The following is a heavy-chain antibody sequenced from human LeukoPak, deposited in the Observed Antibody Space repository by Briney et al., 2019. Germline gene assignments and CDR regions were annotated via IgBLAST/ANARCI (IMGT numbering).Heavy chain of an antibody. V-gene: IGHV4-39*01. Sequence: PSETLSLTCTVSGVSISSSNSYWGWIRQPPGKGLEWIGSIYYTGNTYYNPSLKSRVTISVDTSKNQFSLRLSSVTAADTAVYYCARTLRYFDWLPAGETDYWGQGTLVTVSS. CDR1: GVSISSSNSY. CDR3: ARTLRYFDWLPAGETDY. CDR2: IYYTGNT. D-gene: IGHD3-9*01. J-gene: IGHJ4*02.